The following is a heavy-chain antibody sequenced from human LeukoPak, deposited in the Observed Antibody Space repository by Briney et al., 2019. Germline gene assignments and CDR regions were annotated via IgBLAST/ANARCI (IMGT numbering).Heavy chain of an antibody. CDR3: AKASSRRGYSYGPKTDPLKYYFDY. CDR1: GFTFSSYA. Sequence: PGRSLRLSCAASGFTFSSYAMSWVRQAPGKGLEWVSAISGSGGSTYYADSVKGRFTISRDNSKNTLYLQMNSLRAEDTAVYYCAKASSRRGYSYGPKTDPLKYYFDYWGQGTLVTVSS. D-gene: IGHD5-18*01. J-gene: IGHJ4*02. CDR2: ISGSGGST. V-gene: IGHV3-23*01.